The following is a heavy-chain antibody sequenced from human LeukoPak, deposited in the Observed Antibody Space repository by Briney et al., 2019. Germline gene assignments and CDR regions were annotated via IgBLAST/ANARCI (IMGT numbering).Heavy chain of an antibody. J-gene: IGHJ4*02. D-gene: IGHD3-9*01. V-gene: IGHV4-59*01. CDR2: IYYSGST. CDR3: ARVDRYFDW. CDR1: GVSHSRYY. Sequence: PSETLSLPCSVSGVSHSRYYGRWTRQPPGKGLEWIGYIYYSGSTNYNPSLKSRVTISVDTSKNQFSLKLSAVTAADTAVYYCARVDRYFDWWGQGTLVTVSS.